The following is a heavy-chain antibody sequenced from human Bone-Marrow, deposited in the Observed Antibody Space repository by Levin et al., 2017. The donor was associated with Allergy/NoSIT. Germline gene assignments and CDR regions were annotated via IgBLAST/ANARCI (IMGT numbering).Heavy chain of an antibody. CDR1: GFTFRDYA. Sequence: GGSLRLSCAASGFTFRDYAIHWVRQAPGKGLEWVSTISWNSRNIDYADSVKGRFTISRDNAKSSLYLQMNSLRPEDTAFYYCAKGSSLVPAAVDSWGQGTLVTVSS. V-gene: IGHV3-9*01. CDR2: ISWNSRNI. D-gene: IGHD2-2*01. J-gene: IGHJ4*02. CDR3: AKGSSLVPAAVDS.